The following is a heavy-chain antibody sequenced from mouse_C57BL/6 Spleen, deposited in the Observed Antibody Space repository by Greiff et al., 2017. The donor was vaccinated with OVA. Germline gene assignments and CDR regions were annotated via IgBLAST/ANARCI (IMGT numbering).Heavy chain of an antibody. D-gene: IGHD2-4*01. CDR1: GYTFTSYW. V-gene: IGHV1-53*01. Sequence: QVQLQQPGTELVKPGASVKLSCKASGYTFTSYWLHWVKQRPGQGLEWIGNINPSNGGTNYNEKFTSKATLTVDQSSSTAYMQLSSLTSEDSADYCGAKGSYYDYDKDYWGQGTTLTVSS. J-gene: IGHJ2*01. CDR3: AKGSYYDYDKDY. CDR2: INPSNGGT.